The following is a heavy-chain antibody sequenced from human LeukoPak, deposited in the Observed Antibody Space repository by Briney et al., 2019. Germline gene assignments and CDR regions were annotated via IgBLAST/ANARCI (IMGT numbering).Heavy chain of an antibody. CDR1: GFAFSSYS. Sequence: GGSLRLSCAASGFAFSSYSMNWVRQAPGKGLEWLSYISGSSSTIYYADSVKGRFTISRDNAKNSLYLQMNSLRAEDTAVYYCARESLGYCSGSSCYYFYMDFWGKGTTVTVSS. CDR3: ARESLGYCSGSSCYYFYMDF. J-gene: IGHJ6*03. D-gene: IGHD2-2*01. V-gene: IGHV3-48*04. CDR2: ISGSSSTI.